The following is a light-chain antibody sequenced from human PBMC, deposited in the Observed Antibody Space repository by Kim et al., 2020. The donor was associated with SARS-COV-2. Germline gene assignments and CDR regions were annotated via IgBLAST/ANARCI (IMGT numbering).Light chain of an antibody. CDR2: DVS. CDR1: SSDIGGYKY. CDR3: SSYTSSSTYYV. V-gene: IGLV2-14*01. Sequence: QSALTQPASVSGSPGQSITISCTGTSSDIGGYKYVSWYQQHPGKAPKLMIDDVSKRPSGVANRFSGSKSGNTASLTISGLQAGDEADYYCSSYTSSSTYYVFGTGTKVTVL. J-gene: IGLJ1*01.